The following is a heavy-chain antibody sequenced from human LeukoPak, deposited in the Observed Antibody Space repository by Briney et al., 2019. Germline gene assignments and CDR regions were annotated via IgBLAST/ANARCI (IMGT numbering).Heavy chain of an antibody. CDR3: AMRGRLAAAFDY. J-gene: IGHJ4*02. V-gene: IGHV4-61*02. Sequence: SQTLSLTCTVSGGSNSSASYYCSWIRQPAGKGLEWIGRIYTSGSTNYNPSLKSPVTISVDTSKNQFSLTRSSVTAADTAVYYCAMRGRLAAAFDYSGQGTLVTVSS. CDR1: GGSNSSASYY. D-gene: IGHD6-13*01. CDR2: IYTSGST.